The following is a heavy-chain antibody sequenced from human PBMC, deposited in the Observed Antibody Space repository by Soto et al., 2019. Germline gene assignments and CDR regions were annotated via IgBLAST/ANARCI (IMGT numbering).Heavy chain of an antibody. J-gene: IGHJ4*02. CDR2: LGPDGRNT. V-gene: IGHV3-23*01. CDR3: VKQMTTWTDSFFDF. D-gene: IGHD4-17*01. Sequence: GGSLRLSCFASEFSFSRYAMTWVRQAAGKGLQWVAGLGPDGRNTFYGESVRGRFTISRDNSRNTLYLQMSSLRAEDTAVYFCVKQMTTWTDSFFDFWGQGIQVTVSS. CDR1: EFSFSRYA.